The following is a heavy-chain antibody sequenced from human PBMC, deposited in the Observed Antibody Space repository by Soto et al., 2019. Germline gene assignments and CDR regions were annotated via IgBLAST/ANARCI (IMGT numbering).Heavy chain of an antibody. CDR1: GGSISSYY. CDR2: IYYSGST. CDR3: ARDSSPYCGGDCSFDP. J-gene: IGHJ5*02. Sequence: ETLSLTCTVSGGSISSYYWSWIRQPPGKGLEWIGYIYYSGSTNYNPSLKSRVTISADTSKNQFSLKLSSVTAADTAVYYCARDSSPYCGGDCSFDPWGQGTLVTVSS. D-gene: IGHD2-21*02. V-gene: IGHV4-59*01.